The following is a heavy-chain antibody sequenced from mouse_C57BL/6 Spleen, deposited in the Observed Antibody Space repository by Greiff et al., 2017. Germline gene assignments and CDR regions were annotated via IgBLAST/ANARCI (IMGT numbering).Heavy chain of an antibody. Sequence: QVQLQQPGAELVMPGASVKLSCKASGYTFTSYRMYWVKQRPGQGLEWIGEIDPSDSYTNYNQQFKDKSTLTVVKSSSTAYMQLSSLTSEDSAVYYCAKRTTVGFDYWGQCTTLT. CDR3: AKRTTVGFDY. V-gene: IGHV1-69*01. D-gene: IGHD1-1*01. CDR1: GYTFTSYR. J-gene: IGHJ2*01. CDR2: IDPSDSYT.